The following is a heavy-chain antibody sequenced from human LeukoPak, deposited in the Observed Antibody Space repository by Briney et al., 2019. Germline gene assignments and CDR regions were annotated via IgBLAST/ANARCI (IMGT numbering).Heavy chain of an antibody. CDR1: GYIFTSYG. CDR3: ARTGDPGYNGMDV. D-gene: IGHD7-27*01. Sequence: ASVKVSCKASGYIFTSYGISWVRQAPGQGLEWMGWISAYNGNTNYAQKLQGRVTTTVDTSTSTAYMELRSLRSDDTAVYYCARTGDPGYNGMDVWGQGTTVTVSS. CDR2: ISAYNGNT. J-gene: IGHJ6*02. V-gene: IGHV1-18*01.